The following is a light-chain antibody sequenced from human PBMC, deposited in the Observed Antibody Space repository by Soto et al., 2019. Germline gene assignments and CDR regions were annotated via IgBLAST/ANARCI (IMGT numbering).Light chain of an antibody. CDR2: EIT. CDR1: SSDVGGYNS. V-gene: IGLV2-8*01. CDR3: YSYAGSNNWV. Sequence: QSALTQPPSASGSPGQSVTISCTGTSSDVGGYNSVSWYQHHPGKAPKLMIYEITKRPSGVPDRFSGSTSGNTASLTVSGLQAEDEADYYCYSYAGSNNWVFGGGTKVTV. J-gene: IGLJ3*02.